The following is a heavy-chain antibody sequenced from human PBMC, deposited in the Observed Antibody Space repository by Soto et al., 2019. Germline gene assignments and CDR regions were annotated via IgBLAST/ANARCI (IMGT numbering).Heavy chain of an antibody. D-gene: IGHD3-9*01. V-gene: IGHV3-15*01. Sequence: PGGSLRLSCAASGFTLSSAWMSWVRQAPGKGLEWVGRIKKKTDGGTTDFAEPVRYRFAMSRDDSRNTVYLQMNSLNTEDTAVYYCTKVGRYYGVDVWGQGTTVTAP. CDR1: GFTLSSAW. CDR2: IKKKTDGGTT. CDR3: TKVGRYYGVDV. J-gene: IGHJ6*02.